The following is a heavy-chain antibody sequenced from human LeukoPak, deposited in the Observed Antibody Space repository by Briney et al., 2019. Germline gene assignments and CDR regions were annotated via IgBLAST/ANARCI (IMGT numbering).Heavy chain of an antibody. Sequence: GGSLRLSCAASGFTFSNYAMSWVRQAPGKRLEWVSSVSGGGGTTYYADSVKGRFTISRDNAKNSLSLQMNSLRVEDTAVYYCARGVPARRFDYWGQGTLVTVSS. V-gene: IGHV3-23*01. CDR2: VSGGGGTT. CDR1: GFTFSNYA. J-gene: IGHJ4*02. CDR3: ARGVPARRFDY.